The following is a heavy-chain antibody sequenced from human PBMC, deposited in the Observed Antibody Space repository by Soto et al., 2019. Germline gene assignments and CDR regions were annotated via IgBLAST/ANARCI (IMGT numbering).Heavy chain of an antibody. CDR3: AISDTAMGSGPYGMDV. CDR2: IYPGDSDT. J-gene: IGHJ6*02. Sequence: LVESLKISCNGSGYSFTSYWIGWVRQMPWKGLEWMGIIYPGDSDTRYSPSFQGQVTISADKSISTAYLQWSSLKASDTAMYYCAISDTAMGSGPYGMDVWGQGTTVTVSS. D-gene: IGHD5-18*01. CDR1: GYSFTSYW. V-gene: IGHV5-51*01.